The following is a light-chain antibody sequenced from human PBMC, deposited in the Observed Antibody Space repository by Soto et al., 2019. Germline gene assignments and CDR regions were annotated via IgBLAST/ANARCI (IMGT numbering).Light chain of an antibody. J-gene: IGKJ1*01. CDR2: GAT. CDR3: QQYNGYSTWT. CDR1: QVISTS. V-gene: IGKV1-16*01. Sequence: IQLTQAPCLLFRSIGESFTITFRSSQVISTSLAWFQQKPGEVPRLLVWGATTLTSGVSSRFSGSGSGTEFTHTISSLQPDDFATYYCQQYNGYSTWTFGQGTKVDIK.